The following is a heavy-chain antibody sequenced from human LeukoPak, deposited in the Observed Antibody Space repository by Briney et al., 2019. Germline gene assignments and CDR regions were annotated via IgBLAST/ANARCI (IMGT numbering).Heavy chain of an antibody. D-gene: IGHD4-17*01. V-gene: IGHV4-39*01. Sequence: SETLSLTCTVSGGSISSSSYYWGWIRQPPGKGLEWIGSIYYSWSTYYNPSLKSRVTISVDTSKNQFSLKLSSVTAADTAVYYCVLRDYGDYNYWGQGTLVTVSS. CDR3: VLRDYGDYNY. CDR1: GGSISSSSYY. J-gene: IGHJ4*02. CDR2: IYYSWST.